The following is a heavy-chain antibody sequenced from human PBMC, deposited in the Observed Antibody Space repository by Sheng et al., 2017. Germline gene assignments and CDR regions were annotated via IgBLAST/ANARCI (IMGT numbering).Heavy chain of an antibody. D-gene: IGHD6-19*01. CDR2: INHSGST. V-gene: IGHV4-34*01. CDR1: GGSFSGYY. CDR3: ARGRSLRWLVLVWFDP. Sequence: QVQLQQWGAGLLKPSETLSLTCAVYGGSFSGYYWSWIRQPPGKGLEWIGEINHSGSTNYNPSLKSRVTISVDTSKNQFSLKLSSVTAADTAVYYCARGRSLRWLVLVWFDPWGQGTRGHRLL. J-gene: IGHJ5*02.